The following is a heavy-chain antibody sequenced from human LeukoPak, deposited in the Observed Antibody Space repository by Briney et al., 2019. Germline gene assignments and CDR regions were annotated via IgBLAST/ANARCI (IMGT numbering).Heavy chain of an antibody. CDR1: GGSISSYY. V-gene: IGHV4-39*01. CDR3: ARQGAFPYDYVWGSYRPFDY. CDR2: IYYSGST. J-gene: IGHJ4*02. Sequence: SETLSLTCTVSGGSISSYYWGWIRQPPGKGLEWIGSIYYSGSTYYNPSLKSRVTISVDTSKNQFSLKLSSVTAADTAVYYCARQGAFPYDYVWGSYRPFDYWGQGTLVTVSS. D-gene: IGHD3-16*02.